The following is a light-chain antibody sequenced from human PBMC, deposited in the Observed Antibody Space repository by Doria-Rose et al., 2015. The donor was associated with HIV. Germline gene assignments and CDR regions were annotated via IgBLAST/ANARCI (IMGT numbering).Light chain of an antibody. V-gene: IGKV3-20*01. CDR1: QSFSSTY. CDR3: HQYGTSWT. Sequence: TQSPGTLSLSPGERATLSCRASQSFSSTYLAWYQQKPGQAPSLLIYDGSTRATGIPDRFSASGPGTDFTLTINRLEPEDFALYYCHQYGTSWTFGQGTKVDI. J-gene: IGKJ1*01. CDR2: DGS.